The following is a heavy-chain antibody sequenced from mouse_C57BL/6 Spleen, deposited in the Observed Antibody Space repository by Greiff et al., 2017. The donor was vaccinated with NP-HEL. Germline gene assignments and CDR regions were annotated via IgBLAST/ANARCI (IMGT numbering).Heavy chain of an antibody. Sequence: VQLQQSGPELVKPGASVKISCKASGYTFTDYYMNWVKQSHGKSLEWIGDINPNNGGTSYNQKFKGKATLTVDKSSSTAYMELRSLTSEDSAVYYCARRELLEAMDYWGQGTSVTVSS. CDR3: ARRELLEAMDY. J-gene: IGHJ4*01. V-gene: IGHV1-26*01. D-gene: IGHD2-1*01. CDR2: INPNNGGT. CDR1: GYTFTDYY.